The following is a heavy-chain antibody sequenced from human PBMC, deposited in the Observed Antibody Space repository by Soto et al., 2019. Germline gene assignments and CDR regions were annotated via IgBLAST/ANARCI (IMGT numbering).Heavy chain of an antibody. CDR1: GYSFTNYG. V-gene: IGHV1-18*01. D-gene: IGHD3-22*01. CDR2: INTYNGNR. Sequence: QVQLVQSGAVLRKPGASVTISCKASGYSFTNYGINWVRQAPGQGLEWMGWINTYNGNRNFAPKFEDSVPMTTATSSKTVYMALRRPKSDDTAIYCCTRNRLRGYDGSGFYSWGQGTLVAVSS. J-gene: IGHJ4*02. CDR3: TRNRLRGYDGSGFYS.